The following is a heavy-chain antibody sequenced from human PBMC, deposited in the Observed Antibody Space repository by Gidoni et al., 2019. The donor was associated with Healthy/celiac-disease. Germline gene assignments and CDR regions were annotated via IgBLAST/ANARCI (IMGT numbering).Heavy chain of an antibody. Sequence: QVQLVESGGGVVQPGRSLRLSCAASAFTFSSYGMHWVRQAPGKGLEWVAVIWYDGSNKYYADSVKGRFTISRDNSKNTLYLQMNSLRAEDTAVYYCARDHCGGDCYSDYWGQGTLVTVSS. J-gene: IGHJ4*02. D-gene: IGHD2-21*02. CDR1: AFTFSSYG. CDR3: ARDHCGGDCYSDY. V-gene: IGHV3-33*01. CDR2: IWYDGSNK.